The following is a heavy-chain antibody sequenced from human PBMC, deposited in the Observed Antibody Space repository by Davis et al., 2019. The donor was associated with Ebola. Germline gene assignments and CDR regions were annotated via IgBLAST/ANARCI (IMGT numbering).Heavy chain of an antibody. J-gene: IGHJ2*01. Sequence: GESLKISCAASGFVFSNYVMSWVRRAPGKGLEWVSVIYRDERTYYADSVKGRFTVSRDNSENMLYLQMSTLRAEDTAVYYCARHVNGDFWYFDLWGRGTRVTVSS. CDR3: ARHVNGDFWYFDL. CDR1: GFVFSNYV. D-gene: IGHD4-17*01. V-gene: IGHV3-53*01. CDR2: IYRDERT.